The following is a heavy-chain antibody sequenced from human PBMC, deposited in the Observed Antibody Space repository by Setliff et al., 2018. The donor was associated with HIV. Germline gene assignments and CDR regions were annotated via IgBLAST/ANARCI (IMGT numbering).Heavy chain of an antibody. D-gene: IGHD6-6*01. CDR3: ARGSKLVWGRWFDP. J-gene: IGHJ5*02. V-gene: IGHV4-34*01. CDR2: VYDSGST. Sequence: PSETLSLTCAIYGGSFSDYHWSWIRQAPRKRLEWIGEVYDSGSTNYNPSLKSRATVTVDTSKNQFSLRLNSVTAADTAVYYCARGSKLVWGRWFDPWGQGTLVTVSS. CDR1: GGSFSDYH.